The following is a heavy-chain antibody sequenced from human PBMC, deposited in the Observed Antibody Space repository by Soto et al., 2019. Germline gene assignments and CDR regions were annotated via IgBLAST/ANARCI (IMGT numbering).Heavy chain of an antibody. CDR1: GGSFSGYY. CDR3: ARGLYSSSWYIYYYGMDV. CDR2: INHSGST. D-gene: IGHD6-13*01. V-gene: IGHV4-34*01. Sequence: SETLSLTCTVYGGSFSGYYRSWIRHPPLKWLEWIGEINHSGSTNYNPSLKSRVTISVDTSKNQFSLKLSSVTAADTAVYYCARGLYSSSWYIYYYGMDVWGQGTTVTVSS. J-gene: IGHJ6*02.